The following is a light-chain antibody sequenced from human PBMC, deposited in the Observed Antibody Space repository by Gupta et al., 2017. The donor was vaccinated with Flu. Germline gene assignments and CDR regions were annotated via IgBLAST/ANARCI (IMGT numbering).Light chain of an antibody. CDR1: SSNIGAGSD. V-gene: IGLV1-40*01. CDR3: QSYDNKLNIYV. J-gene: IGLJ1*01. Sequence: QSVMTQPPSVSGAPGQMVTISCTGSSSNIGAGSDVHWYQHLPETAPKLLMFGNNNRPSGVPDRFSGSKSGTSASLTITGLQAEDEADYYCQSYDNKLNIYVFGTGTKVTVL. CDR2: GNN.